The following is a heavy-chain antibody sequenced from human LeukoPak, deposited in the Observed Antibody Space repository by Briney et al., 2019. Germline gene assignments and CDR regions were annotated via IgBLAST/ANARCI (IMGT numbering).Heavy chain of an antibody. CDR1: GDSVSSNSAA. V-gene: IGHV6-1*01. J-gene: IGHJ4*02. CDR3: ARGLSSWQNYYFDY. Sequence: SQTLSLTCAISGDSVSSNSAAWNWIRQSPSRGLEWLGRTYYRSKWYNDYAESVIGRITFNPDTSKNQFSPQLNSLTPEDTAVYYCARGLSSWQNYYFDYWGQGTLVTVSS. CDR2: TYYRSKWYN. D-gene: IGHD2-15*01.